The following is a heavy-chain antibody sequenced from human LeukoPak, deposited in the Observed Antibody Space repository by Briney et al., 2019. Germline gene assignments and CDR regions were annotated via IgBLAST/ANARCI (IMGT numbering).Heavy chain of an antibody. Sequence: PGGSLRLSCAASGFALSSHWMTWVRQVPGRGPEWVANVNRDGSETYYLDSVKGRFTISKDNAKNSLYLQMNSLRAEDTAVYYCARELVVVNAEYFQHWGQGTLVTVSS. CDR1: GFALSSHW. CDR2: VNRDGSET. V-gene: IGHV3-7*03. J-gene: IGHJ1*01. CDR3: ARELVVVNAEYFQH. D-gene: IGHD3-22*01.